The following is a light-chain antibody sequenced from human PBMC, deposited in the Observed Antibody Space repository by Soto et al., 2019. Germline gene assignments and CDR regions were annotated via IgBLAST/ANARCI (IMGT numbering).Light chain of an antibody. CDR3: QHYNSYPEA. Sequence: DIQMTQSPSTLSGSVGDRVTITCRASQTISSWLAWYQQKPGKAPKLLIYKASTLKSGVASRFSGSGAGTEFTLTISSLQTDDFATYYCQHYNSYPEAFGQGTKVELK. CDR2: KAS. CDR1: QTISSW. J-gene: IGKJ1*01. V-gene: IGKV1-5*03.